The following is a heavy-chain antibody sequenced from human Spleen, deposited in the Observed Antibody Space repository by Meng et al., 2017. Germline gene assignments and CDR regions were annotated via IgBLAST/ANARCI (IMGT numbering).Heavy chain of an antibody. CDR3: ARDRGGSFEYYYYYGMDV. CDR2: INSDGSSS. CDR1: GFTFSNYW. V-gene: IGHV3-74*01. J-gene: IGHJ6*02. D-gene: IGHD2-15*01. Sequence: GESLKISCAASGFTFSNYWMTWVRQGPGKGLVWVSRINSDGSSSSYADSVKGRFTISRDNAKNTLYLQMNSLRAEDTAVYYCARDRGGSFEYYYYYGMDVWGQGTTVTVSS.